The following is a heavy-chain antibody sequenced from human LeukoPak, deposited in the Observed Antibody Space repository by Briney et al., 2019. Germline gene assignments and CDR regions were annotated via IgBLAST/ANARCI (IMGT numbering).Heavy chain of an antibody. Sequence: ASVKVSCKASGYTFTSYGISWVRQAPGQGLEWMGWISAYNGNTNYAQKLQGRVTMTTDTSTSTAYMELRSLRSGDTAVYYCARDQLTIFGVVMNGDYYFDYWGQGTLVTVSS. CDR2: ISAYNGNT. J-gene: IGHJ4*02. D-gene: IGHD3-3*01. CDR3: ARDQLTIFGVVMNGDYYFDY. CDR1: GYTFTSYG. V-gene: IGHV1-18*01.